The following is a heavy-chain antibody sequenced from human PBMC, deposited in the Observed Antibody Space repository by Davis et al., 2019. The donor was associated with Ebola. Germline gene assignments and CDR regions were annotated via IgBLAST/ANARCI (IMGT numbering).Heavy chain of an antibody. Sequence: ASVKVSCKASGGTFSSYAISWVRQAPGQGLEWMGWIGTYNGNTNYAQKLQGRVIMTTDTSTSTAYMELRSLRSDDTAVYYCARELTGTYDFDYWGQGTLVTVSS. V-gene: IGHV1-18*01. CDR3: ARELTGTYDFDY. J-gene: IGHJ4*02. D-gene: IGHD5-12*01. CDR1: GGTFSSYA. CDR2: IGTYNGNT.